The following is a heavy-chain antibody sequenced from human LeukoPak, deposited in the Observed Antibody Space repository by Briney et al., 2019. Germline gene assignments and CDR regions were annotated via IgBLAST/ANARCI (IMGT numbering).Heavy chain of an antibody. V-gene: IGHV4-59*08. CDR3: ARHGMAAAALDY. J-gene: IGHJ4*02. D-gene: IGHD6-13*01. CDR1: GGSISSYY. Sequence: SGTLSLTCTVSGGSISSYYWSWIRQPPGKGLEWIGYIYYSGSTNYNPSLKSRVTISVDTSKNQFSLKLSSVTAADTAVYYCARHGMAAAALDYWGQGTLVTVSS. CDR2: IYYSGST.